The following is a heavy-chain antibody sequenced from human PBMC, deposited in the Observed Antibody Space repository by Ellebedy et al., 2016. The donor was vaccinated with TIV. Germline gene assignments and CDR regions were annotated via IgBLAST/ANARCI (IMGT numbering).Heavy chain of an antibody. J-gene: IGHJ5*02. Sequence: SETLSLXCTVSGGSISSSSYYWGWIRQPPGKGLEWIGSIYYSGSTYYNPSLKSRVTISVDTSKNQFSLKLSSVTAADTAVYYCASGRGVATTRSFDPWGQGTLVTVSS. CDR3: ASGRGVATTRSFDP. CDR2: IYYSGST. CDR1: GGSISSSSYY. D-gene: IGHD5-12*01. V-gene: IGHV4-39*01.